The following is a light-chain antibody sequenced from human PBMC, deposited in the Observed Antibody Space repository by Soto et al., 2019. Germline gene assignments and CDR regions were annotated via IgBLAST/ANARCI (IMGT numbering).Light chain of an antibody. CDR3: QQYNNWPLT. CDR1: QSVSSN. CDR2: GAS. V-gene: IGKV3-15*01. Sequence: EIVMTQSPATLSVSPGERAALSCRVSQSVSSNLAWYQQKAGQAPRLLMYGASTRATGIPARFSGSGSGTEFTLTISSLQSEDFAVYYCQQYNNWPLTFGGGTKVEIK. J-gene: IGKJ4*01.